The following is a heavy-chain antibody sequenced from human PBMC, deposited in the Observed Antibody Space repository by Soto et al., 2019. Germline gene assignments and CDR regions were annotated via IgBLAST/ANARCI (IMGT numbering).Heavy chain of an antibody. V-gene: IGHV4-61*01. J-gene: IGHJ4*02. Sequence: SETLSLTCTVSGGSVSSGSYYWGWIRQPPGKGLEWIGYIYYSGSTNYNPSLKSRVTISVDTSKNQFSLKLSSVTAADTAVYYCARHPPGVGAIYFDYWGQGTLVTVSS. CDR3: ARHPPGVGAIYFDY. CDR2: IYYSGST. CDR1: GGSVSSGSYY. D-gene: IGHD1-26*01.